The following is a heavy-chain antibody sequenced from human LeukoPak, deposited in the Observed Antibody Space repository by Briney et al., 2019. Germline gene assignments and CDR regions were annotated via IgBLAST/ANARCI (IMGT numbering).Heavy chain of an antibody. CDR3: SSYRFDF. V-gene: IGHV1-46*01. Sequence: ASVKVSCKESGYTFTSHIHWVRQAPGQGLEWMGMITLSGGSTTYAQRFQDRLTMTRDTSTSTVYMELSSPRSEDTAVYFCSSYRFDFWGQGALVTVSA. J-gene: IGHJ4*02. CDR2: ITLSGGST. CDR1: GYTFTSH.